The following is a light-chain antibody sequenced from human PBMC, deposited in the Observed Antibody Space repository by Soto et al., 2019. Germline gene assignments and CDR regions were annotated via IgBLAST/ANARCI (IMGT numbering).Light chain of an antibody. CDR1: SSNIGAGYD. Sequence: QAVVTQPPSVSGAPGQRVTISCTGSSSNIGAGYDVHWYQQLPGTAPKLLIYGNSNRPSGVPDRFSGSKSGTSASLDITGLQAEDEADYYCQYYDRSLSRVFGGGTKLTVL. CDR2: GNS. J-gene: IGLJ2*01. V-gene: IGLV1-40*01. CDR3: QYYDRSLSRV.